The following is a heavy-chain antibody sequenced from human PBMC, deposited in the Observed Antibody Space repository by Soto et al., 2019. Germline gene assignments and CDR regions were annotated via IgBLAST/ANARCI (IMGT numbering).Heavy chain of an antibody. V-gene: IGHV3-30-3*01. CDR3: ARTFDTITYYFDY. J-gene: IGHJ4*02. Sequence: GGPLRLSCPASGFSFRSYAMHWNRQSPGKGLEWVAVISFNGNSLHYADSVKDRFTISRDNSKSTLYLQMNNMRTEDTAVYYCARTFDTITYYFDYWGQGTLVTVSS. D-gene: IGHD3-9*01. CDR2: ISFNGNSL. CDR1: GFSFRSYA.